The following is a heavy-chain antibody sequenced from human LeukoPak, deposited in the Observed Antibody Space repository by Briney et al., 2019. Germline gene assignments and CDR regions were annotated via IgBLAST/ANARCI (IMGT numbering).Heavy chain of an antibody. CDR3: ARDSMPVGGNSDVRPDAFDI. V-gene: IGHV1-18*01. J-gene: IGHJ3*02. D-gene: IGHD4-23*01. CDR2: ISAYNGNT. CDR1: GYTFTSYG. Sequence: ASVKVSCKASGYTFTSYGISWVRQAPGQGLEWMGWISAYNGNTNYAQKLQGRVTMTTDTSTSTAYMELRSLRSDDTAVYYCARDSMPVGGNSDVRPDAFDIWGQGTMVTVSS.